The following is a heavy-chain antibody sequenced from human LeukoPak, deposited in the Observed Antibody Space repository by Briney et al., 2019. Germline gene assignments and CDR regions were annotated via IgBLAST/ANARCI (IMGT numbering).Heavy chain of an antibody. CDR3: ARRSGDGYYFFDY. Sequence: SETLSLTCTVSGGSITSSGYSWGWIRQPPGKGLEWIGTIYYRGNTNCNPSLKSLFTISVDTSKNQFSLKVSSVTAADTAVYYCARRSGDGYYFFDYWGQGTLVTVSS. CDR2: IYYRGNT. V-gene: IGHV4-39*01. J-gene: IGHJ4*02. D-gene: IGHD3-22*01. CDR1: GGSITSSGYS.